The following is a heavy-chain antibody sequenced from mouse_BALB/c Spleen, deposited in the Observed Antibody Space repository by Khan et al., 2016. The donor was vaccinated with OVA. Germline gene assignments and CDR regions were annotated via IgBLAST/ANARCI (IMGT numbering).Heavy chain of an antibody. J-gene: IGHJ2*01. Sequence: EVELVESGGGLVRPGGSLKLSCAASGFSFSSYSMSWVRQTPEKRLEWVATISSGGSYPYYPDSVTGRFTISRDNAKNTQHLQVNSLRSEDTAMYYCTVHRGYYGSSPYFDYWGQGTTLTVSS. V-gene: IGHV5-6-4*01. CDR2: ISSGGSYP. D-gene: IGHD1-1*01. CDR1: GFSFSSYS. CDR3: TVHRGYYGSSPYFDY.